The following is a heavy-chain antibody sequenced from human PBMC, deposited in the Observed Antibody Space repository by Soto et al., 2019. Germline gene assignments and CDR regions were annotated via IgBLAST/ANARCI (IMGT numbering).Heavy chain of an antibody. CDR1: GGTFSSYA. CDR3: AREGILTKTFDY. CDR2: IIPILGIA. V-gene: IGHV1-69*04. J-gene: IGHJ4*02. Sequence: ASVKVSCKASGGTFSSYAISWVRQAPGQGLEWMGRIIPILGIANYAKKFQGRVTITADKSTSTAYMELSSLRSEDTAVYYCAREGILTKTFDYWGQGTLVTVSS. D-gene: IGHD3-9*01.